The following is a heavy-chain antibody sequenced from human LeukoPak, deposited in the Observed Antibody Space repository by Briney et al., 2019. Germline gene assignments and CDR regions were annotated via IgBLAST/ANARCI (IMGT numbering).Heavy chain of an antibody. D-gene: IGHD4-17*01. CDR3: AGDFPYGDNAGIGDY. CDR2: ISSSSSYI. CDR1: GFTFSSYS. V-gene: IGHV3-21*01. J-gene: IGHJ4*02. Sequence: GGSLRLSCAASGFTFSSYSMNWVRQAPGKGLEWVSSISSSSSYIYYADSVKGRFTISRDNAKNSLYLQMNSLRAEDTAVYYCAGDFPYGDNAGIGDYWGQGTLVTVSS.